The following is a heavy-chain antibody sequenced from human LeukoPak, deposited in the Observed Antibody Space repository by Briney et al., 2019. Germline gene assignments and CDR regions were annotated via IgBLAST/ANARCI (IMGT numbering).Heavy chain of an antibody. CDR1: GFTFSSYS. CDR3: ARDSGSGLFDY. CDR2: ISSSSSYI. V-gene: IGHV3-21*01. Sequence: PGGSLRLTCAASGFTFSSYSMNWVRQAPGKGLEWVSSISSSSSYIYYADSVKGRFTISRDNAKNSLYLQMNSLRAEDTAVYYCARDSGSGLFDYWGQGTLVTVSS. J-gene: IGHJ4*02. D-gene: IGHD6-19*01.